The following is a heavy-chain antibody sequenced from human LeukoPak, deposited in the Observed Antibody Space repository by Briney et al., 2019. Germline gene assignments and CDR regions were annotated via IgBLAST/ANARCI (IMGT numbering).Heavy chain of an antibody. V-gene: IGHV1-46*01. J-gene: IGHJ3*02. CDR2: INPSGGST. D-gene: IGHD6-6*01. CDR1: GYTFTSYY. CDR3: AREGSSSSGVAFDI. Sequence: ASVKVSCKASGYTFTSYYIHWVRQAPGQGLEWMGIINPSGGSTNYAQKFQGRVTMTRDTSISTAYMELSRLRSDDTAVYYCAREGSSSSGVAFDIWGQGTMVTVSS.